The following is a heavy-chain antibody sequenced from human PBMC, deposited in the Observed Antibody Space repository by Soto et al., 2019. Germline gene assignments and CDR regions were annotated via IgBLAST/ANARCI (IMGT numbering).Heavy chain of an antibody. CDR3: ARDFSPMVVAATIYFDY. D-gene: IGHD2-15*01. Sequence: ASVKVSCKASGYTFTSYAMHWVRQAPGQRLEWMGWINAGNGNTKYSQKFQGRVTITRDTSASTAYMELSSLRSEDTAVYYCARDFSPMVVAATIYFDYWGQGTLVTVSS. CDR2: INAGNGNT. CDR1: GYTFTSYA. V-gene: IGHV1-3*01. J-gene: IGHJ4*02.